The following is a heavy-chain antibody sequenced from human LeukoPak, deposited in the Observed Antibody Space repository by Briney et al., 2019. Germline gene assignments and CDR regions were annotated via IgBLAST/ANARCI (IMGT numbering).Heavy chain of an antibody. CDR1: GYSFTSYW. D-gene: IGHD5-12*01. Sequence: GESLKISCKGSGYSFTSYWITWVRQVPGKGLEWMGRIDPTDSYTTYSPSFQGHVTISANKSIGTAYLQWCSLKASDTAMYFCARHKGFSAYEPFDCWGQGTLVTVSS. CDR2: IDPTDSYT. J-gene: IGHJ4*02. CDR3: ARHKGFSAYEPFDC. V-gene: IGHV5-10-1*01.